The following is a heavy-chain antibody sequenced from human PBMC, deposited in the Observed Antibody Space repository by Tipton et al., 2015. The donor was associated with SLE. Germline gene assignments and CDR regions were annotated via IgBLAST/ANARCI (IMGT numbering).Heavy chain of an antibody. Sequence: TLSLTCTVSGGSISSGGYYWSWIRQHPGKGLEWIVYIYYSGSTYYNPSLKSRVTISVDTSKNQFSLKLSSVTAADTAVYYCARGRSYSSSWYFDYWGQGNRVSVSS. CDR2: IYYSGST. CDR3: ARGRSYSSSWYFDY. CDR1: GGSISSGGYY. D-gene: IGHD6-13*01. V-gene: IGHV4-31*03. J-gene: IGHJ4*02.